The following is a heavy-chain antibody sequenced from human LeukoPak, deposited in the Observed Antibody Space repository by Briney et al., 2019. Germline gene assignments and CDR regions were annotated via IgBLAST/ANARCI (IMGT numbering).Heavy chain of an antibody. CDR1: GFTFSNFA. CDR2: ISGNSGGST. J-gene: IGHJ4*02. Sequence: PGGSLRLSCAASGFTFSNFAMSWVRQAPGKGLEWVSGISGNSGGSTYYADSVKGRLTISRDNSKNTLDLQMNSLRVEDTAVYYCAKLSGLCANSGYYFDYWGQGTLVTVSS. D-gene: IGHD1-26*01. CDR3: AKLSGLCANSGYYFDY. V-gene: IGHV3-23*01.